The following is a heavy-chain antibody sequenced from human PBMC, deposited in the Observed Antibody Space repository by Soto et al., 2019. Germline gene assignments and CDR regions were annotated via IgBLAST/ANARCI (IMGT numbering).Heavy chain of an antibody. V-gene: IGHV1-2*04. J-gene: IGHJ6*02. D-gene: IGHD4-17*01. Sequence: NHEASVKVSCKASGYTFTGYYMHCVRQAPGQGLEWMGWINPNSGGTNYAQKFQGWVTMTRDTSISTDYMELSRLRSDDTAVYYCARALTSSEYGDYQNRDYHYGMVVWCQGITLTVFS. CDR2: INPNSGGT. CDR3: ARALTSSEYGDYQNRDYHYGMVV. CDR1: GYTFTGYY.